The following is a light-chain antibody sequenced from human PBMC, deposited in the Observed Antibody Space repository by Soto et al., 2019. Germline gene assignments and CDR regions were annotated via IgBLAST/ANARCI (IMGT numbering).Light chain of an antibody. CDR3: QQYGSSGT. V-gene: IGKV3-20*01. CDR2: GAS. J-gene: IGKJ1*01. CDR1: QGISTY. Sequence: EIVLTQSPATLSLSPGERATFSCRASQGISTYLAWYQQKPGQAPRLLIYGASSRATGIPDRFSGSGSGTDFTLTISRLEPEDFAVYYCQQYGSSGTFGQGTKVDIK.